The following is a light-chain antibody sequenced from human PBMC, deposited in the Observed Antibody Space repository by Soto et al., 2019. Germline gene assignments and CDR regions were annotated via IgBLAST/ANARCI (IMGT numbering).Light chain of an antibody. CDR1: TGAVTSGYY. CDR2: STS. V-gene: IGLV7-43*01. CDR3: LLYYGGARV. Sequence: QSVVTQEPSLTVSPGGPVPLTCASSTGAVTSGYYPSWFQQTPVQAHRALSYSTSNKHSCTPARFSGSLLVGKAALTLSGVQHGDEAEYYCLLYYGGARVFVGGTKLTVL. J-gene: IGLJ2*01.